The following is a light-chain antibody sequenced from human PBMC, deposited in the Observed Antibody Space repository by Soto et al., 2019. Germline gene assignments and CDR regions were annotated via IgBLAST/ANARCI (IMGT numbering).Light chain of an antibody. CDR3: CSYAGSYTWV. V-gene: IGLV2-11*01. Sequence: QSALTQPRSVSGSPGQSVTISCTGTSSDVGGYNYVSWHQQSPGKAPKLLIYDVTNRPSGVPDRFSASKSGNTASLTISGLQADDEADYYCCSYAGSYTWVFGGGTKLTVL. J-gene: IGLJ2*01. CDR1: SSDVGGYNY. CDR2: DVT.